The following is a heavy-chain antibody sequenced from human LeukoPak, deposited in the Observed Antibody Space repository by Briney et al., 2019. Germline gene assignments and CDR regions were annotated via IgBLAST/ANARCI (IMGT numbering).Heavy chain of an antibody. Sequence: SETLSLTCTVSGGSISSYYWSWIRQPAGKGLEWIGRIYTSGSTNYNPSLKSRVTMSVDTSKNQFSLKLSSVTAADTAVYYCVRETPYDILTDWGAFDTWGQGTMVTVSS. CDR2: IYTSGST. J-gene: IGHJ3*02. CDR1: GGSISSYY. CDR3: VRETPYDILTDWGAFDT. D-gene: IGHD3-9*01. V-gene: IGHV4-4*07.